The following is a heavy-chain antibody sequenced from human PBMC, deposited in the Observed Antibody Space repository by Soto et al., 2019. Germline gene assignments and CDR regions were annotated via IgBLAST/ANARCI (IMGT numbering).Heavy chain of an antibody. V-gene: IGHV1-69*13. CDR3: ARDQSTIFGVVIEYYYYGMDV. D-gene: IGHD3-3*01. Sequence: ASVKVSCKASGGTFSSYAISWVRQAPGQGLEWMGGIIPIFGTANYAQKFQGRVTITADESTSTAYMELSSLRSEDTAVYYCARDQSTIFGVVIEYYYYGMDVWGQGTTVTVS. CDR2: IIPIFGTA. CDR1: GGTFSSYA. J-gene: IGHJ6*02.